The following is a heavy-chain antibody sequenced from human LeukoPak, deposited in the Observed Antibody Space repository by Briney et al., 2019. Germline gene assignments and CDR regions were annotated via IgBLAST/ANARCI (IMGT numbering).Heavy chain of an antibody. V-gene: IGHV1-46*01. CDR3: AAITCSGGSCHNRNWFDP. CDR1: GYTFTSYY. D-gene: IGHD2-15*01. CDR2: INPSGGST. Sequence: AASVKVSCKASGYTFTSYYMHWVRQAPGRGLEWMGIINPSGGSTSYAQKFQGRVTMTRDMSTSTVYMELSSLRSEDTAVYYCAAITCSGGSCHNRNWFDPWGQGTLVTVSS. J-gene: IGHJ5*02.